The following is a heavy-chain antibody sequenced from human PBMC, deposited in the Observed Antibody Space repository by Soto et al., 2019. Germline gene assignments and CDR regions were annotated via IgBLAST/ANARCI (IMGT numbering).Heavy chain of an antibody. CDR2: ISWDGGST. CDR1: GFTFDDDT. V-gene: IGHV3-43*01. CDR3: AKDSCSSTSCLYYYYYGMDV. J-gene: IGHJ6*02. Sequence: EVQLVESGGVVVQPGGSLRLSCAASGFTFDDDTMHWVRQAPGKGLEWVSRISWDGGSTYYADSVKGRFTISRDNSKNSRYLQMNSLRTEDNALYYCAKDSCSSTSCLYYYYYGMDVWGQGTTVTVSS. D-gene: IGHD2-2*01.